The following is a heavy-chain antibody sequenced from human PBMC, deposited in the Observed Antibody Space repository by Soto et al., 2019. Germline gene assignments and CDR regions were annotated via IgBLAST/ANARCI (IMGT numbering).Heavy chain of an antibody. Sequence: LRLSCAASGFTFSSYAMSWVRQAPGKGLEWVSAISGSGGSTYYADSVKGRFTISRDNSKNTLYLQMNSLRAEDTAVYYCAKARGIVGATNNYGYYGMDVWGQGTTVTVSS. CDR1: GFTFSSYA. V-gene: IGHV3-23*01. CDR3: AKARGIVGATNNYGYYGMDV. J-gene: IGHJ6*02. CDR2: ISGSGGST. D-gene: IGHD1-26*01.